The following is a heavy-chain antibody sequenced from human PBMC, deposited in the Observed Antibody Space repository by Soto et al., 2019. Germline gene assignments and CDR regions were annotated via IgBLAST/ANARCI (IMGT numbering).Heavy chain of an antibody. D-gene: IGHD5-18*01. V-gene: IGHV1-69*13. Sequence: ASVKVSCKASGGMFSNYAISWVRQAPGQGLEWMGGIIPMFATANYAQKFQGRVTITADESTSTVYMELRSLRSEDAAVYYCARGSDAATAPANYYYYGMDVWGQGTTVTVSS. CDR3: ARGSDAATAPANYYYYGMDV. CDR2: IIPMFATA. CDR1: GGMFSNYA. J-gene: IGHJ6*02.